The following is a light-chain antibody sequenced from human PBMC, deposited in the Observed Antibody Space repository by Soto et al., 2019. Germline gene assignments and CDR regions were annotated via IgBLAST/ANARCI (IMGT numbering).Light chain of an antibody. CDR3: QQYGDSPLT. Sequence: EFVLTQSPGTLSLSPGERATLSCRASQTVRNNYLAWYQQKPGQAPRLLIYDASSRATGIPDRFSGGGSGTDFTLTISRLEPEDFAVYYCQQYGDSPLTFGGGTKVDI. V-gene: IGKV3-20*01. CDR2: DAS. CDR1: QTVRNNY. J-gene: IGKJ4*01.